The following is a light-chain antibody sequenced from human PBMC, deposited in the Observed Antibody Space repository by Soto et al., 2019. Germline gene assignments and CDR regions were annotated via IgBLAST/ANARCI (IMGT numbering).Light chain of an antibody. CDR1: QSITST. CDR2: AAA. J-gene: IGKJ5*01. Sequence: IVMRQFPATLSVSPEGRATLSCRASQSITSTLAWYQQKPGQSPRLLIYAAATRATGVPARCSGSRSGTEFTLTISSLQSEDFAVYYCQQYNNWPPWTFGLGTRLEIK. V-gene: IGKV3-15*01. CDR3: QQYNNWPPWT.